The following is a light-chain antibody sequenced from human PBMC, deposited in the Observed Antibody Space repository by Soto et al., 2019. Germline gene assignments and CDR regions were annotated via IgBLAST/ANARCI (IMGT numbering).Light chain of an antibody. CDR2: GAS. CDR1: QSVSSSY. J-gene: IGKJ1*01. Sequence: IVLTPSPGTLSLSPGERAALSCRAGQSVSSSYLAWYQQKPGQAPRLLIYGASSRATGIPDRFSGSGSGTDFTLTISRLGPEDSTVYYCHQYGRALEGFGQGTK. V-gene: IGKV3-20*01. CDR3: HQYGRALEG.